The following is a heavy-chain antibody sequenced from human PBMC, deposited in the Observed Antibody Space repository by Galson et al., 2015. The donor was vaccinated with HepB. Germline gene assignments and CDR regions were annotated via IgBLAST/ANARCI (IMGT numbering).Heavy chain of an antibody. Sequence: SLRLSCAASGFTFSSYAMSWVRQAPGKGLEWVSAISGSGGSTYYADSVKGRFTISRDNSKNTLYLQMNSLRAEDTAVYYCAKDNPTRGGYYGNWFDPWGQGTLVTVSS. CDR1: GFTFSSYA. D-gene: IGHD3-3*01. CDR2: ISGSGGST. J-gene: IGHJ5*02. V-gene: IGHV3-23*01. CDR3: AKDNPTRGGYYGNWFDP.